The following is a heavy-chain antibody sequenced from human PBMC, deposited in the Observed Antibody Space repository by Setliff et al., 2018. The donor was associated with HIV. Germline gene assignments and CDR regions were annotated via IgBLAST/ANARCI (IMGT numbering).Heavy chain of an antibody. Sequence: SETLSLTCTVSGGSMSSSGPGYYWGWVRQTPGGGLEWIGSVYYRGRTYYNPSLKSRVTISVDTSKNQLPLRLTSMAAADTAMYYCARSQPDTIFGVVTFDCWGQGKMVTVSS. J-gene: IGHJ4*02. CDR3: ARSQPDTIFGVVTFDC. V-gene: IGHV4-39*01. CDR2: VYYRGRT. CDR1: GGSMSSSGPGYY. D-gene: IGHD3-3*01.